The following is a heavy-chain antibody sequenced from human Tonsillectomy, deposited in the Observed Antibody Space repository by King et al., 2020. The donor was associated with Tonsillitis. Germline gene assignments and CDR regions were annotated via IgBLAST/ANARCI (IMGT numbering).Heavy chain of an antibody. CDR1: GFTFTNYA. CDR3: ANSGIHAYFDS. J-gene: IGHJ4*02. Sequence: VQLVESGGGLVQPGGSLRLSCAASGFTFTNYAMSWVRQAPGKGLEWVSAISTSGGSTYYADSVKGRFTISRDNSKNTLYLQMSSLRAEDTAVYYCANSGIHAYFDSWGQGTLVTVSS. CDR2: ISTSGGST. V-gene: IGHV3-23*04. D-gene: IGHD1-14*01.